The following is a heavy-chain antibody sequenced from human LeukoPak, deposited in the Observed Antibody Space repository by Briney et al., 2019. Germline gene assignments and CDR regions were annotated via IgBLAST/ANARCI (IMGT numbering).Heavy chain of an antibody. D-gene: IGHD3-10*01. Sequence: ASVKVSCKAFGYTFTSYDINWVRQATGQGLEWLGYMNPNSGYTGYAQKFQGRVTITSDTSINTAYMELSSLRSEDTAVYYCAREPRRFGDWGQGTLVTVSS. CDR1: GYTFTSYD. CDR3: AREPRRFGD. J-gene: IGHJ4*02. CDR2: MNPNSGYT. V-gene: IGHV1-8*01.